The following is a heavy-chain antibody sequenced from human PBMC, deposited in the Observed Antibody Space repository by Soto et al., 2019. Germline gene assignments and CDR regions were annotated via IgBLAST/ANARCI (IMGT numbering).Heavy chain of an antibody. D-gene: IGHD3-3*01. CDR2: IIPIFGTA. CDR1: GYTFTGYY. V-gene: IGHV1-69*01. Sequence: SSVKVSCKASGYTFTGYYIHWVRLAPGQGLEWMGGIIPIFGTANYAQKFQGRVTITADESTSTAYMELSSLRSEDTAVYYCARGDFWSGYPTPYYYYGMDVWGQGTTVTVSS. CDR3: ARGDFWSGYPTPYYYYGMDV. J-gene: IGHJ6*02.